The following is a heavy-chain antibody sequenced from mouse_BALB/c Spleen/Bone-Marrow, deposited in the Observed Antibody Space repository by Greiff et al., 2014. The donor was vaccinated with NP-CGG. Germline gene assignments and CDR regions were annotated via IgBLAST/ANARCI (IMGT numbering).Heavy chain of an antibody. D-gene: IGHD2-3*01. V-gene: IGHV4-1*02. CDR2: INPDSSTI. J-gene: IGHJ3*01. Sequence: VMLVESGGGLVQPGGSLKLSCAASGFDFRRYWMNWVRQAPGKGLEWIGEINPDSSTINYTPSLKDKFFISRDNAKNTLYLQMSKVRSEDTALYYCARNGYYGWSANWGQGTLVTVSA. CDR3: ARNGYYGWSAN. CDR1: GFDFRRYW.